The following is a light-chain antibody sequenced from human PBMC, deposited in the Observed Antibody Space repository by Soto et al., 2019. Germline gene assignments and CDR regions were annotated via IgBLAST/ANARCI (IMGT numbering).Light chain of an antibody. CDR3: HQHATSPWT. CDR2: IAS. V-gene: IGKV3-20*01. J-gene: IGKJ1*01. Sequence: ENVLTQSPGTLSLSPGERATLSCRASQSVGNNYLAWFQQKPGQAPRLHILIASNRATGIPDRFSGSGSGTDFTLTISRLEPEDVAVYYCHQHATSPWTFGQGTKVEIK. CDR1: QSVGNNY.